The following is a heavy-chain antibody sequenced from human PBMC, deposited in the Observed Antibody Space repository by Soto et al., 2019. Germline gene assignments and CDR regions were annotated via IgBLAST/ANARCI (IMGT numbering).Heavy chain of an antibody. CDR1: GFTFSSYA. D-gene: IGHD5-12*01. CDR2: ISYDGSNK. CDR3: ARDRGGWLQLDYYYGMDV. V-gene: IGHV3-30-3*01. Sequence: GGSLRLSCAASGFTFSSYAMHWVRQAPGKGLEWVAVISYDGSNKYYADSVKGRFTISRDNSKNTLYLQMNSLRAEDTAVYYCARDRGGWLQLDYYYGMDVWGQGTTVTVSS. J-gene: IGHJ6*02.